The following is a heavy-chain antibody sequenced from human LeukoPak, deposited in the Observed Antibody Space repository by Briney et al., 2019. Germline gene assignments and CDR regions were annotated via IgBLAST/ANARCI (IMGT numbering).Heavy chain of an antibody. CDR2: IYYSGST. CDR1: GGSISRTSHY. Sequence: SETLSLTCTVSGGSISRTSHYWGWIRQPPGKGLEWIGYIYYSGSTNYNPSLKSRVTISVDTSKNQFSLKLSSVTAADTAVYYCARHGYSGYDYWFDPWGQGTLVTVSS. D-gene: IGHD5-12*01. CDR3: ARHGYSGYDYWFDP. V-gene: IGHV4-61*05. J-gene: IGHJ5*02.